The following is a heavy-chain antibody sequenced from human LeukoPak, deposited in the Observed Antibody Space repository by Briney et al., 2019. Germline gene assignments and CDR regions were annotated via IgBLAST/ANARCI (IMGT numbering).Heavy chain of an antibody. V-gene: IGHV3-21*01. J-gene: IGHJ4*02. CDR3: ARDIYYDSSGYYVY. Sequence: KSGGSLRLSCAASGFTFSSYSMNWVRQAPGKGLEWVSSISSSSSYMYYADSVKGRFTISRDNAKNSLYLQMNSLRAEDTAVYYCARDIYYDSSGYYVYWGQGTLVTVSS. CDR1: GFTFSSYS. CDR2: ISSSSSYM. D-gene: IGHD3-22*01.